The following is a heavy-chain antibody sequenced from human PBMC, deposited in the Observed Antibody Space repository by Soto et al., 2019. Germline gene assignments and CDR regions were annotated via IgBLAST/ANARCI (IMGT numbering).Heavy chain of an antibody. J-gene: IGHJ2*01. Sequence: QVQLVQSGAEEKKPGASVKVSCKASGYTFTSYAMHWVRQAPGQRLEWMGWINAGNGNTKYSQKFQGRVTITRDTSASTAYMELSSLRSEDTAVYFCARAPSWWYFDLWGRGTLVTVSS. CDR3: ARAPSWWYFDL. V-gene: IGHV1-3*05. CDR1: GYTFTSYA. CDR2: INAGNGNT.